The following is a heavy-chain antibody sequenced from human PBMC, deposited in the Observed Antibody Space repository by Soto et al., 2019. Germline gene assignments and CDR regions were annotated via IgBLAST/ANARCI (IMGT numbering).Heavy chain of an antibody. CDR1: GFTVSTYG. D-gene: IGHD7-27*01. CDR3: TGEVASGY. V-gene: IGHV3-30*03. J-gene: IGHJ4*02. CDR2: ISRDGGTK. Sequence: QVQLVESGGGVVQPGRSLRLSCAVSGFTVSTYGMHWVRQAPGKGLEWVAVISRDGGTKYYADSVKGRFTISRDNSRNTLFLEMNSLRSEEMAVYYCTGEVASGYWGQGTLVTVSS.